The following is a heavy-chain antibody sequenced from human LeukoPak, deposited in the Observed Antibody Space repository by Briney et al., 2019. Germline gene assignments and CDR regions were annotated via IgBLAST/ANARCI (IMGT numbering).Heavy chain of an antibody. V-gene: IGHV3-30*02. CDR3: AKGGGATATHLLDY. Sequence: HPGGSLRLSCAASGFTFSKYGMHWVRQAPGKGLEWVAFIRFDGSNKYYADSVKGRFTISRDNSKNTLYLQMNSLRAEDTAAYYCAKGGGATATHLLDYWGQGTLVIVSS. CDR2: IRFDGSNK. CDR1: GFTFSKYG. D-gene: IGHD1-26*01. J-gene: IGHJ4*02.